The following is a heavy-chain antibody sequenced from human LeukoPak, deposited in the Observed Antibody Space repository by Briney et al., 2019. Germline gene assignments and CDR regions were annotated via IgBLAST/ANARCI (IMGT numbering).Heavy chain of an antibody. CDR1: GYTFTSYG. CDR3: ARGDGYCSSTSCYTTDY. D-gene: IGHD2-2*02. J-gene: IGHJ4*02. V-gene: IGHV1-18*01. Sequence: ASVKVSCKASGYTFTSYGISWVRQAPGQGLEWMGWISAYNGNTNYAQKLQGRVTMTTDTSTSTAYMELRSLRSDDTAVYYCARGDGYCSSTSCYTTDYWGQGTLVTVSS. CDR2: ISAYNGNT.